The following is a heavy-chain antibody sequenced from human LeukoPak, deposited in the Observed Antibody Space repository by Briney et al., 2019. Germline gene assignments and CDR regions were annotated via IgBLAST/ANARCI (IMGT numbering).Heavy chain of an antibody. J-gene: IGHJ4*02. D-gene: IGHD2/OR15-2a*01. CDR3: TRGRYQFLGPNDS. CDR1: GVTLSAYG. V-gene: IGHV3-48*02. CDR2: ITMNSVK. Sequence: PGGSLRLSCVASGVTLSAYGMSWARQAPGKGLEWISYITMNSVKFYADSVRGRFAISKDNDKNSVYLQMNSLRDEDTAVYYCTRGRYQFLGPNDSWGQGSLVTVSS.